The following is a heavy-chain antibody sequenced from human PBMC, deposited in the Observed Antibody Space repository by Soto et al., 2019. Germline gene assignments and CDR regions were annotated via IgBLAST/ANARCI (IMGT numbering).Heavy chain of an antibody. Sequence: GAAVKVSCKASGYSFTSYGISWVRQAPGQGLEWMGWISAYNGNTNYAQKLQGRVTMTTDTSTSTAYMELRSLRSDDTAVYYCARFAVKLGEFFKDVSYIRGQGTMVTVSS. D-gene: IGHD3-10*01. CDR1: GYSFTSYG. J-gene: IGHJ3*02. V-gene: IGHV1-18*01. CDR3: ARFAVKLGEFFKDVSYI. CDR2: ISAYNGNT.